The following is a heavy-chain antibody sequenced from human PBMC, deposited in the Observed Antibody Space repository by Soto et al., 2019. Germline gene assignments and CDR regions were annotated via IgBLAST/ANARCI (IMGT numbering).Heavy chain of an antibody. CDR1: GFTFSSYT. D-gene: IGHD2-21*01. CDR3: ARETRIPGY. CDR2: ISYDGSDK. J-gene: IGHJ4*02. V-gene: IGHV3-30*04. Sequence: LGLSCAASGFTFSSYTVHWVRQTPGKGLERVAVISYDGSDKYYADSVKGRFTISRDNTKNSLYLQMNSLTAEDTAVYYCARETRIPGYWGQGTLVTVSS.